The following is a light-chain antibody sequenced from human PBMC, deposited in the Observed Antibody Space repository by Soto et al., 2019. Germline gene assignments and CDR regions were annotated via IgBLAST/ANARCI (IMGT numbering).Light chain of an antibody. V-gene: IGKV3-15*01. CDR3: QQYHHWPWT. Sequence: EIGMTQSPATLSVSQGDRASLSCRASRSVTSNLAWYQQKPGQAPRLLIYGASTRATGIPARFSGSGSGTEFTLTISGLQSEDFAIYYCQQYHHWPWTFGQGTKVDIK. CDR1: RSVTSN. CDR2: GAS. J-gene: IGKJ1*01.